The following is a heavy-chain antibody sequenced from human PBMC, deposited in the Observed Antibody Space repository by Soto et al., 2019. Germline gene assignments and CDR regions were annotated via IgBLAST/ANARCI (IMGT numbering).Heavy chain of an antibody. Sequence: EVQLVESEGGLVQRGGSLRLSCAASGFTFNYYWMHWVRQAPGQGLVWVSHIHSDGSSTTYAVAVKGRFTIARDNAKSTLDVPMNSLRAEDTAGYYCARGDIGVFELWGQGTTVTGSS. V-gene: IGHV3-74*01. CDR1: GFTFNYYW. J-gene: IGHJ3*01. D-gene: IGHD2-21*02. CDR3: ARGDIGVFEL. CDR2: IHSDGSST.